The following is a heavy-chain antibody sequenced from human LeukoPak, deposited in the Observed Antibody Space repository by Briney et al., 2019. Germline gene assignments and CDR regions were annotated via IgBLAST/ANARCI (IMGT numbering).Heavy chain of an antibody. Sequence: PGGSLRLSCAASGFTFSSYGMHWVRQAPGKGLEWVAFIRYDGSNKYYADSVKGRFTISRDNSKNTLYLQMNSLRAEDTAVYYCAKEGPYYYGSGSYFFANYYYYGMDVWGQGTTVTVSS. J-gene: IGHJ6*02. V-gene: IGHV3-30*02. CDR3: AKEGPYYYGSGSYFFANYYYYGMDV. CDR1: GFTFSSYG. D-gene: IGHD3-10*01. CDR2: IRYDGSNK.